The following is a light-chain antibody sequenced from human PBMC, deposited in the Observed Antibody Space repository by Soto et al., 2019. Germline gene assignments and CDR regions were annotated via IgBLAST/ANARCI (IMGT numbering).Light chain of an antibody. CDR1: QSISYY. CDR3: QQSYTTPWT. Sequence: DIQMTQSPSSLSASVGDRVTITCRASQSISYYLNWYQQKPGRAPRLLIYATSSLQSGVPSKFSGSASGTGFTLTISSLRPQDFATYYCQQSYTTPWTFGQGTKVEIK. CDR2: ATS. J-gene: IGKJ1*01. V-gene: IGKV1-39*01.